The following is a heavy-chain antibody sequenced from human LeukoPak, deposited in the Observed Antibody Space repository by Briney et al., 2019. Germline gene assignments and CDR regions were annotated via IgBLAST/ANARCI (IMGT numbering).Heavy chain of an antibody. J-gene: IGHJ4*02. D-gene: IGHD3-22*01. CDR1: GYTFTSYG. Sequence: ASVKVSCKASGYTFTSYGISWVRQAPGQGLEWMGWISAYNGNTNYAQKLQGRVTMTTDTSTSTAYMELRSLRSDDTAVYYCARDPPNYYDTPTPWYWGQGTLVTVSS. V-gene: IGHV1-18*01. CDR2: ISAYNGNT. CDR3: ARDPPNYYDTPTPWY.